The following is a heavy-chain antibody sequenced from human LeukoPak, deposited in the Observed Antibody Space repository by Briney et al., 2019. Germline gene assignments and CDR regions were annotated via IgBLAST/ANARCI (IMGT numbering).Heavy chain of an antibody. CDR3: ARDQGYSHPVDY. D-gene: IGHD5-18*01. CDR2: INSDGSST. V-gene: IGHV3-74*01. CDR1: GFTFSSYW. J-gene: IGHJ4*02. Sequence: GGSLRLSCAASGFTFSSYWMLWVRQAPGKGLVWVSRINSDGSSTSYADSVKGRFTISRDNAKNTLYLQMNSLRAEDTAVYYCARDQGYSHPVDYWGQGTLVTVSS.